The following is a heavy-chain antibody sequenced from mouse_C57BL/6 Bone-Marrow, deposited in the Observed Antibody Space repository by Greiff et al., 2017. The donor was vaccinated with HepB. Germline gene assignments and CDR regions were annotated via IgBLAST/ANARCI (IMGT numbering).Heavy chain of an antibody. CDR2: ISSGGSYT. Sequence: EVKVVESGGDLVKPGGSLKLSCAASGFTFSSYGMSWVRQTPDKRLEWVATISSGGSYTYYPDRVKGRFTISRDNAKNTLYLQMSSLKSEDTAMYYCARREDGYYLYWYFDVWGTGTTVTVSS. V-gene: IGHV5-6*02. CDR1: GFTFSSYG. D-gene: IGHD2-3*01. CDR3: ARREDGYYLYWYFDV. J-gene: IGHJ1*03.